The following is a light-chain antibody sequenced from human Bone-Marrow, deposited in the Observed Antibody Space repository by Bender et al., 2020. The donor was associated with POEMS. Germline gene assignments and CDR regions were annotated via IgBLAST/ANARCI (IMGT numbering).Light chain of an antibody. Sequence: SYVLTQPPSVSVAPGQTARISCGGDNIGSRSVHWYQQKPGLAPVLVVYDDSDRPSGIPERFSGSNSGNMATLTISRVEAGDEADYYCHVWDSGSDHQGVFGAGTKVTVL. V-gene: IGLV3-21*02. CDR1: NIGSRS. CDR2: DDS. J-gene: IGLJ1*01. CDR3: HVWDSGSDHQGV.